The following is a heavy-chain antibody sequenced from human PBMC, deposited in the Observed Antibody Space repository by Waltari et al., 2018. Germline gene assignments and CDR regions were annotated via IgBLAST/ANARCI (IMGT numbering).Heavy chain of an antibody. J-gene: IGHJ6*02. V-gene: IGHV3-30*03. CDR1: GFTFSSYG. D-gene: IGHD6-25*01. CDR2: ISYDGSNK. CDR3: ARDRRPHTLTYYYYGMDV. Sequence: QVQLVESGGGVVQPGRSLRLSCAASGFTFSSYGMHWVRQAPGKGLEWVAVISYDGSNKYYADSVKGRFTISRDNSKNSLYLQMNSLRAEDTAVYYCARDRRPHTLTYYYYGMDVWGQGTTVTVSS.